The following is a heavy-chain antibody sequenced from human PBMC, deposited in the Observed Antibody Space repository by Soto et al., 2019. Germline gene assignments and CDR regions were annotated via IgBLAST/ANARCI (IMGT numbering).Heavy chain of an antibody. CDR1: GFTFDDYY. CDR2: ISSSGFTT. J-gene: IGHJ6*02. CDR3: ATVRVGKSYSYGMDV. D-gene: IGHD1-26*01. Sequence: GGSLRLCCAASGFTFDDYYMSWIRQAPGKGLEWISYISSSGFTTYYADSVKGRFTISRDNADNSLYLQMSSLRAEDTAVYYCATVRVGKSYSYGMDVWGQGTTVTVSS. V-gene: IGHV3-11*04.